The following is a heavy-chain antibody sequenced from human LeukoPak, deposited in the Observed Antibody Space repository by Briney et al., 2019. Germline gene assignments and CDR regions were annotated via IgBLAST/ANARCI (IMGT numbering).Heavy chain of an antibody. Sequence: GGSLRLSCAASGFTFSSYAMSWVRQAPGKGLEWVSAISGSGGSTYYADSVKGRFTISRDNSKNTLYLQMNSLRAEDTAVYYCAKVMRGEGYSYGYRGAGVEYWGQGTLVTVSS. D-gene: IGHD5-18*01. V-gene: IGHV3-23*01. CDR3: AKVMRGEGYSYGYRGAGVEY. J-gene: IGHJ4*02. CDR2: ISGSGGST. CDR1: GFTFSSYA.